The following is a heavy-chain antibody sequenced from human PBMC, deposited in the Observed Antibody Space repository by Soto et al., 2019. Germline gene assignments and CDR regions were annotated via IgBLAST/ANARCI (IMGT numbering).Heavy chain of an antibody. CDR2: ISYDGSNK. Sequence: GGSLRLSCAASGFTFSSYAMHWVRPAPGKGLEWVAVISYDGSNKYYADSVKGRFNISRDNSKNTLYLQMNSLRAEDTAVYYCAVRGYSYGRYYFDYWGQGTLVNVSS. J-gene: IGHJ4*02. V-gene: IGHV3-30-3*01. D-gene: IGHD5-18*01. CDR1: GFTFSSYA. CDR3: AVRGYSYGRYYFDY.